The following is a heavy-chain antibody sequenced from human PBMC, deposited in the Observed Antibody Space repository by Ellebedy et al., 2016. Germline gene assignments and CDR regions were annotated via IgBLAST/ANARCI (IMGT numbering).Heavy chain of an antibody. CDR1: GFSFGIYA. D-gene: IGHD3-22*01. CDR3: ARENDTQRLGGALDM. Sequence: GGSLRLSCAASGFSFGIYAMSWVRQAPGKGLEWVSAISGGGGTTYYADSVKGRFTISRDNSKHTLYLQMNSLRAEDTAVYYCARENDTQRLGGALDMWGQGTLVTVSS. V-gene: IGHV3-23*01. CDR2: ISGGGGTT. J-gene: IGHJ3*02.